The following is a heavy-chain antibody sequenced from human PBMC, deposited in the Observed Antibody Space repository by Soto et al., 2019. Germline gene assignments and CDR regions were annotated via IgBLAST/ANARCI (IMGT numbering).Heavy chain of an antibody. Sequence: DVQLVESGGGLVQPGGSLRLSCAVSGFTFSSYWMSWVRQAPGRGLEWVATIAHDGSEKFYVDSVKGRFTISRDNTKNSLYLHMNSLRAEDTAVYYCARESNAHFDYWGQGTMVTVSS. V-gene: IGHV3-7*01. J-gene: IGHJ4*02. CDR3: ARESNAHFDY. D-gene: IGHD7-27*01. CDR1: GFTFSSYW. CDR2: IAHDGSEK.